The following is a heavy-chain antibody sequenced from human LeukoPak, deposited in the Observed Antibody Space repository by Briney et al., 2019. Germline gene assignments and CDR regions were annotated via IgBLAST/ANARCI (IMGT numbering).Heavy chain of an antibody. J-gene: IGHJ6*03. CDR3: ARRRTTGLSGYMDV. D-gene: IGHD2-2*01. CDR2: IDYSGST. Sequence: PSETLSLTCTVSGGSISSYYWSWIRQRPRKGLEWIGYIDYSGSTNYNPSLKSRVTISVGTSKNQFSLKLTSVTAADTAVYYCARRRTTGLSGYMDVWGKGTTVTVSS. V-gene: IGHV4-59*08. CDR1: GGSISSYY.